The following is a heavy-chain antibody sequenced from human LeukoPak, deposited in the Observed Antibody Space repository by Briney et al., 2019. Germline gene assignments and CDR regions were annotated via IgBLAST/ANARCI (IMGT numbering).Heavy chain of an antibody. V-gene: IGHV4-39*01. CDR2: IYYSGST. D-gene: IGHD3-10*01. CDR3: ARYGSGSYYRSFDP. J-gene: IGHJ5*02. Sequence: SVTLSLTCTVSGGSISSSSYYWGWIRQPPGKGLEWIGSIYYSGSTYYNPSLESRVTISVDTSKNQFSLKPSSVTAADTAVYYCARYGSGSYYRSFDPWGQGTLVTVSS. CDR1: GGSISSSSYY.